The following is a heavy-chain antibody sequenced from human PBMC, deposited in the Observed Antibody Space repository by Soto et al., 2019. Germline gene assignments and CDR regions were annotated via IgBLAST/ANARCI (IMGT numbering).Heavy chain of an antibody. D-gene: IGHD6-13*01. Sequence: EVQLVESGGGLVQPGGSLRLSCAASGFTVSSNYMSWVRQAPGKGLEWVSVIYSGGSTYYADSVKGRFTISRDNSKNTLYLQMNSLRAEDTAVYYCTRGPYSSSWFDYWGQGTLVTVSS. J-gene: IGHJ4*02. CDR1: GFTVSSNY. CDR2: IYSGGST. CDR3: TRGPYSSSWFDY. V-gene: IGHV3-66*01.